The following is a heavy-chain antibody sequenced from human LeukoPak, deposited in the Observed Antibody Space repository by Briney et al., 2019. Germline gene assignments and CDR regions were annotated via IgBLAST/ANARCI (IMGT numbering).Heavy chain of an antibody. CDR1: GYTFTSYG. CDR2: ISAYNGNT. D-gene: IGHD2-2*01. V-gene: IGHV1-18*04. Sequence: ASVKVSCKASGYTFTSYGISWVRQAPGQGLEWMGWISAYNGNTNYAQKLQGRVTMTTDTSTSTAYMELRSLRSDDTAVYYCARDIEVVPAAPSYYYGMDVWGKGTTVTVSS. J-gene: IGHJ6*04. CDR3: ARDIEVVPAAPSYYYGMDV.